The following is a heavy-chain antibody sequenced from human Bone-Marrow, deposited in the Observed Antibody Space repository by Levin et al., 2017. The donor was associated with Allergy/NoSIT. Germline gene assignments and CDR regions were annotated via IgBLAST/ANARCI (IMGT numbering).Heavy chain of an antibody. Sequence: LPGGSLRLSCAASGFTFSSYGMHWVRQAPGKGLEWVAVISYDGSNKYYADSVKGRFTISRDNSKNTLYLQMNSLRAEDTAVYYCAKDHYGSGSLPPDYWGQGTLVTVSS. CDR2: ISYDGSNK. D-gene: IGHD3-10*01. V-gene: IGHV3-30*18. CDR3: AKDHYGSGSLPPDY. J-gene: IGHJ4*02. CDR1: GFTFSSYG.